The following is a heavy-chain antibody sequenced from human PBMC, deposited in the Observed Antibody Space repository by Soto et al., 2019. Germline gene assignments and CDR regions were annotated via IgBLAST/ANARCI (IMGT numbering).Heavy chain of an antibody. V-gene: IGHV1-69*04. CDR3: AREEDIVVVVAATNNWFDP. J-gene: IGHJ5*02. CDR2: IIPILGIA. D-gene: IGHD2-15*01. CDR1: GGTFSSYT. Sequence: SVKVSCKASGGTFSSYTMRWVRQAPGQGLEWMGRIIPILGIANYAQKFQGRVTITADKSTSTAYMELSSLRSEDTAVYYCAREEDIVVVVAATNNWFDPWGQGTLVTVSS.